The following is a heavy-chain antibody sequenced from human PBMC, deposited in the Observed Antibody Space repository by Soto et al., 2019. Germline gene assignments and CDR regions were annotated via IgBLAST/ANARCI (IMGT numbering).Heavy chain of an antibody. J-gene: IGHJ6*02. V-gene: IGHV3-33*01. D-gene: IGHD3-9*01. CDR3: ARALYYDILTGPYGMDV. CDR1: GFTFSSYG. Sequence: GSLRLSCAGSGFTFSSYGMHWVRQAPDKGLEWVAVIWYDGSNKYYADSVKGRFTISRDNSKNTLYLQMNSLRAEDTAVYYCARALYYDILTGPYGMDVWGQGTTVTVSS. CDR2: IWYDGSNK.